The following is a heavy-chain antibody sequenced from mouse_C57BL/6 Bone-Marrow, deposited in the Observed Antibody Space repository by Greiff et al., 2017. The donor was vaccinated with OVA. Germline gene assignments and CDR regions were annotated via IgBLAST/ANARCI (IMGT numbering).Heavy chain of an antibody. D-gene: IGHD1-1*01. CDR2: IHPNSGST. Sequence: QVQLQQPGAELVKPGASVKLSCKASGYTFTSYWMHWVKQRPGQGLEWIGMIHPNSGSTNYNEKFKSKATLTVDKSSSTAYMQLSSLTSEDSAVYYCASGGYYYGSSYPLDYFDYWGQGTTLTVSS. CDR1: GYTFTSYW. J-gene: IGHJ2*01. CDR3: ASGGYYYGSSYPLDYFDY. V-gene: IGHV1-64*01.